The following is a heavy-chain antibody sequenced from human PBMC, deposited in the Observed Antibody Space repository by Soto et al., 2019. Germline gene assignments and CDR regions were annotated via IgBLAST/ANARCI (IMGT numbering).Heavy chain of an antibody. CDR2: TYYRSKWYN. CDR3: ARDPRGVGATLKSYGMDV. D-gene: IGHD1-26*01. V-gene: IGHV6-1*01. J-gene: IGHJ6*02. Sequence: SQTLSLTCAISGDSVSSNSAAWNWIRQSPSRGLEWLGRTYYRSKWYNDYAVSVKSRITINPDTSKNQFSLQLNSVTPEDTAVYYCARDPRGVGATLKSYGMDVWGQGTTVTVSS. CDR1: GDSVSSNSAA.